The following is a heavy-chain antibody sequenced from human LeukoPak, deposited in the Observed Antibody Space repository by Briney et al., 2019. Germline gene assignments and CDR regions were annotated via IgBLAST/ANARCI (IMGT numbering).Heavy chain of an antibody. J-gene: IGHJ6*04. V-gene: IGHV3-23*01. CDR3: AKDTPVAHYYDSTGSPADV. Sequence: PGGSLRLSCAASGFTFSSYAMSWVRQAPGKGLKWVSAISGSGGSTYYADSVKGRFTISRDNSKNTLYLQMNSLRAEDTAVYYCAKDTPVAHYYDSTGSPADVSGTRTTVTVSS. D-gene: IGHD3-22*01. CDR1: GFTFSSYA. CDR2: ISGSGGST.